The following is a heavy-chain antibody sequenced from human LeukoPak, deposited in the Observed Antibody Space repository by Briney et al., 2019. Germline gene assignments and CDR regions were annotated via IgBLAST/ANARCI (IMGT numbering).Heavy chain of an antibody. V-gene: IGHV5-51*01. Sequence: GESLKISCKGSGYSFTSYWIGWVRQMPGKGLEWMGIIYPDDSDSRYSPSFQGQVTISADKSISTAYLQWSSLKASDTAMYYCARLAGAAVAGTSPFDYWGQGTLVTVSS. CDR2: IYPDDSDS. J-gene: IGHJ4*02. CDR1: GYSFTSYW. D-gene: IGHD6-19*01. CDR3: ARLAGAAVAGTSPFDY.